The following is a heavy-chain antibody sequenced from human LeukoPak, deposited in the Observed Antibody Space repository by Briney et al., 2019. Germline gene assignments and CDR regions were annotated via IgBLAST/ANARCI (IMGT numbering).Heavy chain of an antibody. CDR1: GGSFSGYY. Sequence: SETLSLTCAVYGGSFSGYYWSWIRQPPGKGLEWIGEINHSGSTNYNPSLKSRVTISVDTSKNQFSLKLSSVTAADMAVYYCARGLYDFWSGSNNYYYGMDVWGQGTTVTVSS. J-gene: IGHJ6*02. CDR3: ARGLYDFWSGSNNYYYGMDV. CDR2: INHSGST. D-gene: IGHD3-3*01. V-gene: IGHV4-34*01.